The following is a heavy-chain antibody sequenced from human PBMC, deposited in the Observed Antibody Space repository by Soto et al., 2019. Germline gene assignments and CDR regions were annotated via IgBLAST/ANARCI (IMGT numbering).Heavy chain of an antibody. V-gene: IGHV4-34*01. D-gene: IGHD2-15*01. CDR1: GGSFSGYY. CDR2: INHSGST. CDR3: ARAAPRDCLGGSCCSGRAY. J-gene: IGHJ4*02. Sequence: QVQLQQWGAGLLKPSETLSLTCAVYGGSFSGYYWSWIRQPPGKGLEWIGEINHSGSTNYNPSLKSRVTISVATTKYPFSLRLSSVTAADTAVYYWARAAPRDCLGGSCCSGRAYWGQGTLVTVSS.